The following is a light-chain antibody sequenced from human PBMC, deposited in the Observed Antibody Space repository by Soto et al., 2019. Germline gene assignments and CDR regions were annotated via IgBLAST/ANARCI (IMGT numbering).Light chain of an antibody. V-gene: IGKV3-11*01. CDR3: QQRTNWSRT. Sequence: EIVLTQSPATLSLSPGERATLSCRASQSVSSYLTWYQQKPGQAPRLLIYDASNRATGVPARFSGSGSGTDFTLTISSLEPEDSAVYYCQQRTNWSRTFGQGTKVEIK. CDR1: QSVSSY. J-gene: IGKJ1*01. CDR2: DAS.